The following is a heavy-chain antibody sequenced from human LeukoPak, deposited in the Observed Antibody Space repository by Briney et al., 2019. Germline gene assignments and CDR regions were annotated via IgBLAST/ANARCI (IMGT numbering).Heavy chain of an antibody. CDR1: GGSISSSSYY. V-gene: IGHV4-39*01. J-gene: IGHJ4*02. Sequence: SETLSLTCTVSGGSISSSSYYWGWIRQPPGKGLEWIGSIYYSGSTYYNPSLKSRVTISVDTSKNQFSLKLSSVTAADTAVYYCARQSNRLKRLLGRYFDYWGQGTLVTVSS. CDR2: IYYSGST. CDR3: ARQSNRLKRLLGRYFDY. D-gene: IGHD1-1*01.